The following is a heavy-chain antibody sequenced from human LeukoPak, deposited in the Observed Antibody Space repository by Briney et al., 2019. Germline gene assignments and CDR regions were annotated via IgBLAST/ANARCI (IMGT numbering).Heavy chain of an antibody. Sequence: PSETLSLTCTVSGGSISSYYWSWIRQPPGKGLEWIGYIYYSGSTNYNPSLKSRVTISVDTSKNQFSLKLSSVTAADTVVYYCARAGYYYYGMDVWGQGTTVTVSS. CDR3: ARAGYYYYGMDV. J-gene: IGHJ6*02. CDR1: GGSISSYY. CDR2: IYYSGST. V-gene: IGHV4-59*01.